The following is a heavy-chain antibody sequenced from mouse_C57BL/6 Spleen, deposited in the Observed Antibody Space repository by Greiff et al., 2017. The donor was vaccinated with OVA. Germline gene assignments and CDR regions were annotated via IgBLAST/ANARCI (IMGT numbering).Heavy chain of an antibody. CDR1: GFNIKNTY. D-gene: IGHD2-5*01. CDR3: APCSNAERLYFGY. Sequence: VQLQQSVAELVRPGASVKLSCTASGFNIKNTYMHWVKQRPEQGLEWIGRIDPANGHTKYAPKFQGKATITADTSSNTAHRQRSSLTAEDTAIYYCAPCSNAERLYFGYGGQGTTLTVST. V-gene: IGHV14-3*01. J-gene: IGHJ2*01. CDR2: IDPANGHT.